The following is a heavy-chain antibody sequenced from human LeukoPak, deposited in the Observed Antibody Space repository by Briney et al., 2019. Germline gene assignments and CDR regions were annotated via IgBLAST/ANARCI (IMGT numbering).Heavy chain of an antibody. CDR3: ARDPPPEATVIYGMDV. Sequence: GGSLRLSCAASGFTFSSYSMNWVRQAPGKGLEWVSSISRSSSYIYYADSVKGRFTISRDNAKNSLYLQMNSLRAEDTAVYYCARDPPPEATVIYGMDVWGQGTTVTVSS. D-gene: IGHD4-17*01. J-gene: IGHJ6*02. V-gene: IGHV3-21*01. CDR1: GFTFSSYS. CDR2: ISRSSSYI.